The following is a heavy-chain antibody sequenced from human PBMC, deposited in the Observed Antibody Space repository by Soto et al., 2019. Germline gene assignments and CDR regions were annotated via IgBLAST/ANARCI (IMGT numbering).Heavy chain of an antibody. Sequence: QVQLVQSGAEVKKPGSSVKVSCKAYGGTFSSYTFSWVRQAPGQGLEWMGGIIPIYGTTNYAQNFQGRVTITADGSTRTAYMELSSLISEDTAVYYCARALGDTPMVSDYYGLDVWGQGTTVTVSS. J-gene: IGHJ6*02. V-gene: IGHV1-69*01. CDR2: IIPIYGTT. D-gene: IGHD5-18*01. CDR1: GGTFSSYT. CDR3: ARALGDTPMVSDYYGLDV.